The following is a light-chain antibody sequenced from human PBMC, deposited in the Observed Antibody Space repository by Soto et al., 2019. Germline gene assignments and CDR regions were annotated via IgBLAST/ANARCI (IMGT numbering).Light chain of an antibody. V-gene: IGKV1-9*01. J-gene: IGKJ5*01. Sequence: TQSPATLSVSPGERATLSCRASESISNWFAWYRQKPGKAPKLLIYAASTLQSGVPSRFSGSGSGTEFTLTISSLQPEDFATYYCQQLNSYPTFGQGTRLEF. CDR1: ESISNW. CDR3: QQLNSYPT. CDR2: AAS.